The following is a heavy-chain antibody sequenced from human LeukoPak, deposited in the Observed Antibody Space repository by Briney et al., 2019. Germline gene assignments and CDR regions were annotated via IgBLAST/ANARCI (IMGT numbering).Heavy chain of an antibody. D-gene: IGHD3-22*01. CDR1: GGSISSYY. CDR3: AREYYYDSSGYYWE. CDR2: IYTSGST. V-gene: IGHV4-4*07. Sequence: SETLSLTCTVSGGSISSYYWSWIRQPAGKGLEWIGRIYTSGSTNYNPSLKSRVTMSVDTSKNQFPLKLSSVTAADTAVYYCAREYYYDSSGYYWEWGQGTLVTVSS. J-gene: IGHJ4*02.